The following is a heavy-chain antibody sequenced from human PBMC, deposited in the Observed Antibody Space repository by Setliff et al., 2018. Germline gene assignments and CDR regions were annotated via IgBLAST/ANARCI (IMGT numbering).Heavy chain of an antibody. CDR3: AGVYCDGGGCYSNWYDP. J-gene: IGHJ5*02. Sequence: ASVKVSCKASAYSFVNYGITWVRQAPGQGLEWMGWIRVYGGNTNYAQKFQGRATMTRGTSTSTAYMELRSLRSDDTAVYYCAGVYCDGGGCYSNWYDPWGQGTLVTVSS. CDR1: AYSFVNYG. V-gene: IGHV1-18*01. D-gene: IGHD2-15*01. CDR2: IRVYGGNT.